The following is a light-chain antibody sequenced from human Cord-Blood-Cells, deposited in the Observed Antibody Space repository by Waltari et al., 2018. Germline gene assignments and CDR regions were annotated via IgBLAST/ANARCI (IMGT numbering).Light chain of an antibody. CDR3: SSYTSSSTLV. J-gene: IGLJ2*01. CDR2: DVS. Sequence: QSALTHPASASGSPGQSITISCTGTSRDVGGYNYVSWYPQHPGKAPKLMIYDVSYRPSGVSNRFSGSKSGNTASLTISGLQAEDEADYYCSSYTSSSTLVFGGGTKLTVL. V-gene: IGLV2-14*01. CDR1: SRDVGGYNY.